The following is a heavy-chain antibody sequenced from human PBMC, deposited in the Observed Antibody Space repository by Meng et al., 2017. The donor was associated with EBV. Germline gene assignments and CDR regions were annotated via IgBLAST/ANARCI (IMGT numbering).Heavy chain of an antibody. CDR3: AHIIAARPFDY. V-gene: IGHV2-5*02. CDR1: GFPLRSPGVG. J-gene: IGHJ4*02. Sequence: LQLPVRRSVNPSHPRTLTWNSSGFPLRSPGVGMGSIRPHPGKALEWCALIYWDEVKRYRPSLKRRRTITNDTSKNPVIPTMTNMDPVDAATYQCAHIIAARPFDYWGQGTLVTVSS. CDR2: IYWDEVK. D-gene: IGHD6-6*01.